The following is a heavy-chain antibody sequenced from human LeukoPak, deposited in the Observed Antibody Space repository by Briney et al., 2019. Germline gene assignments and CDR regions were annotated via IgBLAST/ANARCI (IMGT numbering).Heavy chain of an antibody. V-gene: IGHV4-34*01. CDR1: GFTFSNAW. Sequence: ESLSLSRAASGFTFSNAWLNWIRQPPGKGLEWIGEINHSGSTNYNPSLKSRVTISVDTSKNQFSLKLSSVTAADTAVYYCASGGIWGQGTLVTVSS. CDR2: INHSGST. CDR3: ASGGI. J-gene: IGHJ4*02.